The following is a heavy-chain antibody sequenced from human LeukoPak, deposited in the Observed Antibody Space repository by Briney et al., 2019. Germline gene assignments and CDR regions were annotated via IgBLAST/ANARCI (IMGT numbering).Heavy chain of an antibody. J-gene: IGHJ4*02. CDR3: ATSRGQLWLNADY. CDR2: FDPEDGET. CDR1: GGTFSSYA. V-gene: IGHV1-24*01. Sequence: GASVKVSCKASGGTFSSYAISWVRQAPGQGLEWMGGFDPEDGETIYAQKFQGRVTMTEDTSTDTAYMELSSLRSEDTAVYYCATSRGQLWLNADYWGQGTLVTVSS. D-gene: IGHD5-18*01.